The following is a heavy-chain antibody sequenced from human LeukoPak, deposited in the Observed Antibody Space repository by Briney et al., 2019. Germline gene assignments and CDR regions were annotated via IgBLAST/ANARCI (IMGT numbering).Heavy chain of an antibody. D-gene: IGHD1-14*01. V-gene: IGHV3-30*03. CDR1: GFTFSIYG. CDR2: ISSDGREE. J-gene: IGHJ4*02. Sequence: GGSLRLSCAASGFTFSIYGMHWVRQAPGKGLEWVAVISSDGREEDYADSVRGRFTISRDNSRDTLYLQMSSLRPEDAAVYYCGAATKNRGYYFDYWGQGTLVTVSS. CDR3: GAATKNRGYYFDY.